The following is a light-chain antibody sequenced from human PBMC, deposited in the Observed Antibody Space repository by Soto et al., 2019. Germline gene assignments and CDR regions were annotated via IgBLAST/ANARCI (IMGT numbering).Light chain of an antibody. J-gene: IGKJ4*01. CDR2: AAS. CDR3: QQSYTTPLT. Sequence: DIQMTQSPSSLSASVGDRVTITCRASQSISSYLNWYQQKPEKAPNLLIYAASSLQGGVPSRFSGSGSGTDFTLTISSLQPEDVATYYCQQSYTTPLTFGGGTKVEIK. CDR1: QSISSY. V-gene: IGKV1-39*01.